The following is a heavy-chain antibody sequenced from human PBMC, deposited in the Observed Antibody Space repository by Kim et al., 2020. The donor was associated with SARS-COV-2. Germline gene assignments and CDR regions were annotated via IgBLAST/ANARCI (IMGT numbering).Heavy chain of an antibody. V-gene: IGHV1-24*01. CDR1: GYTLTELS. D-gene: IGHD3-16*01. J-gene: IGHJ3*02. CDR3: ATDAVIRGAFDAFDI. Sequence: ASVKVSCKVSGYTLTELSMHWVRQAPGKGLEWMGGFDPEDGETIYAQKFQGRVTMTEDTSTDTAYMELSSLRSEDTAVYYCATDAVIRGAFDAFDIWGQGTMVTVSS. CDR2: FDPEDGET.